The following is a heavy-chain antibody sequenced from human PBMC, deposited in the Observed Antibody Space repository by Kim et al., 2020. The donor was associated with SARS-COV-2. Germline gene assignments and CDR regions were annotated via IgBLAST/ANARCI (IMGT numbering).Heavy chain of an antibody. CDR2: IYYSGST. CDR1: GGSISSGGYY. Sequence: SETLSLTCTVSGGSISSGGYYWSWIRQHPGKGLEWIGYIYYSGSTYYNPSLKSRVTISVDTSKNQFSLKLSSVTAADTAVYYCARGGLTSIAAAGTWAFDIWGQGTMVTVSS. D-gene: IGHD6-13*01. J-gene: IGHJ3*02. CDR3: ARGGLTSIAAAGTWAFDI. V-gene: IGHV4-31*03.